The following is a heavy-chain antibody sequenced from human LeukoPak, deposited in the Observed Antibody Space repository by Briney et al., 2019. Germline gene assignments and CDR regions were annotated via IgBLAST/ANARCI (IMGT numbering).Heavy chain of an antibody. Sequence: GASVKVSCKASGYTFTSYAMHWVRQAPGQRLEWMGWINAGNGNTKYSQKFQGRVTITRDTSASTAYMELSSLRSEDTAVYYCARVVGGYGKFNWFDPWGQGTLVTVSS. CDR3: ARVVGGYGKFNWFDP. V-gene: IGHV1-3*01. D-gene: IGHD5-12*01. CDR2: INAGNGNT. J-gene: IGHJ5*02. CDR1: GYTFTSYA.